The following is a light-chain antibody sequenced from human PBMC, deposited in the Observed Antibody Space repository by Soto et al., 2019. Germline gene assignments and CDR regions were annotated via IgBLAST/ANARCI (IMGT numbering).Light chain of an antibody. CDR3: QQYGSSPLGT. Sequence: EIVLTQSPGTLSLSPGERATLSCRASQSVSSSYLAWYQQKPGQAPRLLIYGASSRATGILDRFSGSGSGTDFTLTISRLEPEDFAVYYCQQYGSSPLGTFGQWTKVEIK. V-gene: IGKV3-20*01. J-gene: IGKJ1*01. CDR1: QSVSSSY. CDR2: GAS.